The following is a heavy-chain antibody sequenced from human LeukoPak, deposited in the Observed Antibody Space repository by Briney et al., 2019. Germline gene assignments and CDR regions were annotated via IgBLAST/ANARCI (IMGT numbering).Heavy chain of an antibody. CDR1: GGSISSYY. Sequence: SETLSLTCTVSGGSISSYYWSWIRQPPGKGLEWIGSMYYSGSTNYKPSLKSRVTISVDTSKNQFSLKLSSVTAADTAVYYCARHAYYYDRSGSYEAFDIWGQGTLVTVSS. J-gene: IGHJ4*02. D-gene: IGHD3-22*01. CDR2: MYYSGST. V-gene: IGHV4-59*08. CDR3: ARHAYYYDRSGSYEAFDI.